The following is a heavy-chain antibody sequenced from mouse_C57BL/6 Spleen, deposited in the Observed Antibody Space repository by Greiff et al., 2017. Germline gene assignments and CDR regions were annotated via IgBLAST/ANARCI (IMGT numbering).Heavy chain of an antibody. D-gene: IGHD2-13*01. CDR1: GYAFTNYL. CDR2: INPGSGGT. CDR3: ARDEFYGEKFAY. J-gene: IGHJ3*01. Sequence: QVQLKQSGAELVRPGTSVKVSCKASGYAFTNYLIEWVKQRPGQGLEWIGVINPGSGGTNYNEKFKGKATLTADKSSSTAYMQLSSLTSEDSAVYYSARDEFYGEKFAYWGQGTLVTVSA. V-gene: IGHV1-54*01.